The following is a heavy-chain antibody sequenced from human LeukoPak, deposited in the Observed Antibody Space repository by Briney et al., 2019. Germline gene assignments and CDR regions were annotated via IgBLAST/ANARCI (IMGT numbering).Heavy chain of an antibody. Sequence: GASVKVSCKASGYTFTSYGITWVRQAPGQGLEWMGWINPNSGGTNYAQKFQGRVTMTRDTSISTAYMELSRLRSDDTAVYYCARESIAARPGGFDYWGQGTLVTVSS. J-gene: IGHJ4*02. CDR2: INPNSGGT. V-gene: IGHV1-2*02. CDR3: ARESIAARPGGFDY. D-gene: IGHD6-6*01. CDR1: GYTFTSYG.